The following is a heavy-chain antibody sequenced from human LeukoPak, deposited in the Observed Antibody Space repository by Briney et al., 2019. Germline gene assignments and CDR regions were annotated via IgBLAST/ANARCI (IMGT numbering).Heavy chain of an antibody. Sequence: GESLKISCKGSGYSFPTYWIGWVRQMPGKGLEWMGLINPGESDIRYRPSFQGQVTISADKSINTAYLQWSSLKASDSAMYYYASSIGLYGTSGYDHWGQGTLVTVSS. CDR2: INPGESDI. CDR1: GYSFPTYW. D-gene: IGHD6-6*01. CDR3: ASSIGLYGTSGYDH. J-gene: IGHJ4*02. V-gene: IGHV5-51*01.